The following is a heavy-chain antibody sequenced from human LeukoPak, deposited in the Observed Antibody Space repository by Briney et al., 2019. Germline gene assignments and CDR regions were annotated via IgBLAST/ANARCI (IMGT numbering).Heavy chain of an antibody. CDR3: ARGRDYYDSSGYYYTPPGAFDI. Sequence: KSSETLSLTCAVSGGSISSRDWWTWVRQPPGKGLEWIGEIYHSGSTNYNPSLKSRVTISVDTSKNQFSLKLSSVTAADTAVYYCARGRDYYDSSGYYYTPPGAFDIWGQGTMVTVSS. J-gene: IGHJ3*02. CDR1: GGSISSRDW. D-gene: IGHD3-22*01. V-gene: IGHV4-4*02. CDR2: IYHSGST.